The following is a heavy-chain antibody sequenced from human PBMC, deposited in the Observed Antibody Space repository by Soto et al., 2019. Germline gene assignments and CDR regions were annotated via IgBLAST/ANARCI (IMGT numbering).Heavy chain of an antibody. V-gene: IGHV4-30-4*01. CDR1: GGSISSGDYY. J-gene: IGHJ6*02. CDR3: ARGIRKAYYYYYGMDV. Sequence: SETLSLTCTVSGGSISSGDYYWSWIRQPPGKGLEWIGYIYYSGSTYYNPSLKSRVTISVDTSKNQFSLKLSSVTAADTAVYYCARGIRKAYYYYYGMDVWGQGTTVTVSS. CDR2: IYYSGST.